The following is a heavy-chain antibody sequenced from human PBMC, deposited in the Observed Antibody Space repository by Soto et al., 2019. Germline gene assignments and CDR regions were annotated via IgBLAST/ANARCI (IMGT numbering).Heavy chain of an antibody. CDR1: GFTFSSYG. J-gene: IGHJ4*02. V-gene: IGHV3-33*01. CDR2: IWYDGSNK. CDR3: ARDSVSAAGPFDY. Sequence: QVQLVESGGGVVQPGRSLRLSCAASGFTFSSYGMHWVRQAPGKGLEWVAVIWYDGSNKYYADSVKGRFTISRDNSKNTLYPQMNSLRAEDTAVYYCARDSVSAAGPFDYWGQGTLVTVSS. D-gene: IGHD6-25*01.